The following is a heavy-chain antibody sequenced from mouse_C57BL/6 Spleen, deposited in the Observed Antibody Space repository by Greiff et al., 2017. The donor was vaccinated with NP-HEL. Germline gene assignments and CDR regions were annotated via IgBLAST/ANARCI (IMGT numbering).Heavy chain of an antibody. Sequence: VQLQQSGAELVRPGASVTLSCKASGYTFTDYEMHWVKQTPVHGLEWIGAIDPETGGTAYNQKFKGKAILTADKSSSTAYMELRSLTSEDSAVDYCTRDHYGSSLFAYWGQGTLVTVSA. J-gene: IGHJ3*01. D-gene: IGHD1-1*01. CDR3: TRDHYGSSLFAY. V-gene: IGHV1-15*01. CDR2: IDPETGGT. CDR1: GYTFTDYE.